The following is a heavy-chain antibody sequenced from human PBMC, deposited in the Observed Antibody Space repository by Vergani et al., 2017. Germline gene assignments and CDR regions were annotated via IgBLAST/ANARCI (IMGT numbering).Heavy chain of an antibody. Sequence: QITLKESGPTLVKPTQTLTLTCTFSGFSLSTSGVGVGWIRQPPGKALEWLAHIFSNDEKSYSTSLKSRRTISKDTSKSQVVLTMTNMDPVDTATYYCARASFTVREGMDVGGQGTTVTVSS. CDR2: IFSNDEK. CDR1: GFSLSTSGVG. J-gene: IGHJ6*02. V-gene: IGHV2-26*01. D-gene: IGHD1-26*01. CDR3: ARASFTVREGMDV.